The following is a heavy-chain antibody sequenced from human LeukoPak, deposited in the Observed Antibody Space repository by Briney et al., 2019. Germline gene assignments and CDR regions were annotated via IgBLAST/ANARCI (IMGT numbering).Heavy chain of an antibody. D-gene: IGHD3-3*01. J-gene: IGHJ4*02. V-gene: IGHV4-34*01. CDR1: GGSFSGYY. CDR3: ARSETIFGVVTGFDY. Sequence: KPSETLSLTCAVYGGSFSGYYWSWIRQPPGKGLEWIGEINHSGSTNYNPSLKSRVTISVDTSKNQFSLKLSSVTAADTAVYYCARSETIFGVVTGFDYWGQGTLVTVSS. CDR2: INHSGST.